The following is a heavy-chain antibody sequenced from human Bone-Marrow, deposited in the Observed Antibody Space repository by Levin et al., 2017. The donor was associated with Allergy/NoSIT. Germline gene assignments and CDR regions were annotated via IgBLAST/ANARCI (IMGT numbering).Heavy chain of an antibody. CDR3: ARHTGHFIVGAFDL. CDR2: IYPGDSDT. CDR1: GYTFTSKW. D-gene: IGHD1-14*01. J-gene: IGHJ3*01. Sequence: PGGSLRLSCQGSGYTFTSKWIGWVRQVPGRGLEWMGIIYPGDSDTRYSPSFRGQVTISVDRSGSTAYLQWDSLKASDSAMYYCARHTGHFIVGAFDLWGQGTNVTVSS. V-gene: IGHV5-51*01.